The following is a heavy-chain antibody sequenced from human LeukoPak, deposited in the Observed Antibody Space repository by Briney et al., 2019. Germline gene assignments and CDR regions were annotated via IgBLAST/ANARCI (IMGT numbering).Heavy chain of an antibody. CDR3: ARDGSGWYGYYYYYYYMDV. CDR1: GFTFDDYA. V-gene: IGHV3-9*01. D-gene: IGHD6-19*01. J-gene: IGHJ6*03. CDR2: ISWDSGSI. Sequence: PGRSLRLSCAASGFTFDDYAMHWVRQAPGKGLEWVSGISWDSGSIGYADSVKGRFTISRDNAKNSLYLQMHSLRAEDTAVYYCARDGSGWYGYYYYYYYMDVWGKGTTVTVSS.